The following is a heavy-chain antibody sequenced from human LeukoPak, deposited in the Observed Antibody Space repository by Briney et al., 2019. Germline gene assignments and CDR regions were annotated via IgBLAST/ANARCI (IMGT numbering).Heavy chain of an antibody. J-gene: IGHJ4*02. D-gene: IGHD6-13*01. CDR3: ARLVTAAAGTGY. CDR1: GYTFTGYY. CDR2: INPNSGGT. V-gene: IGHV1-2*02. Sequence: ASVKVSCKASGYTFTGYYMHWVRQAPGQGLEWMGWINPNSGGTNYAQKFQGRVTMTRDTSISTAYMELSRLRPDDTAVYYCARLVTAAAGTGYWGQGTLVTVSS.